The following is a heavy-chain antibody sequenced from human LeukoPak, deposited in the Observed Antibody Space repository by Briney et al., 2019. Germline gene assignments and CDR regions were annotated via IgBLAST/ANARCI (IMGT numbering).Heavy chain of an antibody. CDR3: ARDSSTKYYYMDV. J-gene: IGHJ6*03. CDR2: INPSGGST. Sequence: ASVKVSCKASGYTFTSYYMHWVRQAPGQGPEWMGIINPSGGSTGYAQKFQGRVTMTRDMSTSTVYMELSSLRSEDTAVYYCARDSSTKYYYMDVWGKGTTVTVSS. V-gene: IGHV1-46*01. D-gene: IGHD6-13*01. CDR1: GYTFTSYY.